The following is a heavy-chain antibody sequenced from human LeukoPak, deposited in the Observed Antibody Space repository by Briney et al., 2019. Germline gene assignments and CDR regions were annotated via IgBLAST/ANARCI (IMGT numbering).Heavy chain of an antibody. J-gene: IGHJ3*02. CDR3: AKAAFYYDSSARAFDI. CDR2: ITGSSGST. Sequence: GGSLRLSCAASGFTFSSYAMSWVRQAPGKGLEWVSAITGSSGSTYYADSVEGRFTISRDNSKNTLYLQMNSPRAEDTALYYCAKAAFYYDSSARAFDIWGQGTMVTVSS. V-gene: IGHV3-23*01. CDR1: GFTFSSYA. D-gene: IGHD3-22*01.